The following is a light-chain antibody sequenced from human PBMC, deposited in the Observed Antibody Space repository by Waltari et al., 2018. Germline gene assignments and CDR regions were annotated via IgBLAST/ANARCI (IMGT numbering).Light chain of an antibody. V-gene: IGKV1-5*03. CDR3: QQHNNSWT. J-gene: IGKJ1*01. Sequence: DIQMTQSPSTLSASVGDKVTITCWASQSVANRVAWYRQKPGEAPKVLIYLASTLETGVPSRFSGSGSGTEFTLTISRLQPDDFARYYCQQHNNSWTFGQGTTVEVK. CDR2: LAS. CDR1: QSVANR.